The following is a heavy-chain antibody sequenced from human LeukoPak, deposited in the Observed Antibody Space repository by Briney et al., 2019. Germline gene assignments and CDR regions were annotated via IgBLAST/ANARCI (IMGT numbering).Heavy chain of an antibody. CDR1: GFTFSDYY. J-gene: IGHJ4*02. Sequence: SGGSLRLSCAASGFTFSDYYMSWIRQAPGKGLEWVSYISSSGSTIYYADSVKGRFTIYRDNAKNSLYLQMNSLRAEDTAVYYCARDPRYDFWSGLNDYWGQGTLVTVSS. D-gene: IGHD3-3*01. CDR3: ARDPRYDFWSGLNDY. CDR2: ISSSGSTI. V-gene: IGHV3-11*04.